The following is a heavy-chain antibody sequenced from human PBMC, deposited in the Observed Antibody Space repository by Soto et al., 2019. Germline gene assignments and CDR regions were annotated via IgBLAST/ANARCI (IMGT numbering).Heavy chain of an antibody. V-gene: IGHV3-33*01. CDR2: IWYDGSNK. CDR3: ARGGRLIAAAPFDY. D-gene: IGHD6-13*01. Sequence: GGSLRLSCAASGFTFSSYGMHWVRQAPGKGLEWVAVIWYDGSNKYYADSVKGRFTISRDNSKNTLYLQMNSLRAEDTAVYYCARGGRLIAAAPFDYWGQGTLVTVSA. J-gene: IGHJ4*02. CDR1: GFTFSSYG.